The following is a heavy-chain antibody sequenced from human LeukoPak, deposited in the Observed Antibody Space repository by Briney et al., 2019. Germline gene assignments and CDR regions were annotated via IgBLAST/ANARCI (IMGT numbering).Heavy chain of an antibody. CDR2: IIPIFGTA. CDR3: AREGSSGIIPERYFDY. D-gene: IGHD3-22*01. Sequence: SVKVSCKASGGTFSSYAISWVRQAPGQGLEWMGGIIPIFGTANYAQKFQGRVTITADESTSTAYMELSSLRSEDTAVYYCAREGSSGIIPERYFDYWGQGTLVTVSS. J-gene: IGHJ4*02. V-gene: IGHV1-69*13. CDR1: GGTFSSYA.